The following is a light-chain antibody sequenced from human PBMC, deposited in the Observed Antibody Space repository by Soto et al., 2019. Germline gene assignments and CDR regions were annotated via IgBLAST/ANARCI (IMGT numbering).Light chain of an antibody. V-gene: IGKV1-5*03. CDR3: QQYGSSPRT. Sequence: DIQMTHAPSTLSASVRDRVTITFLASQTIISWLAWFQQRPGRAPKFLIYKASSLKNGVPLRFSGSGSGTDFTLIISRLEPEDFAVYYCQQYGSSPRTFGQGTKVDIK. CDR2: KAS. J-gene: IGKJ1*01. CDR1: QTIISW.